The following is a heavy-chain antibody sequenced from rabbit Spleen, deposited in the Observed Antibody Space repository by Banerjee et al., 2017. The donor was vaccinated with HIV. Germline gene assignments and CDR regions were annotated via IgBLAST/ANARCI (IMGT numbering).Heavy chain of an antibody. J-gene: IGHJ4*01. CDR1: GVSFSFSSY. Sequence: QEQLVESGGGLVKPGASLTLTCTASGVSFSFSSYMCWVRQAPGKGLEWIACIDTGGSDFTYFATWAKGRFTISKTSSTTVTLQVTRLTAADTATYFCARDFPNNGWGEFNLWGQGTLVTVS. CDR3: ARDFPNNGWGEFNL. D-gene: IGHD4-1*01. V-gene: IGHV1S45*01. CDR2: IDTGGSDFT.